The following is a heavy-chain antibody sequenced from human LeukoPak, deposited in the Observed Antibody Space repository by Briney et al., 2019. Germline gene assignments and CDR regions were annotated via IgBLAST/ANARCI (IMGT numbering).Heavy chain of an antibody. CDR1: GGSFSGYY. CDR2: INHNGST. CDR3: ARGRIQLWPFDY. V-gene: IGHV4-34*01. J-gene: IGHJ4*02. Sequence: SETLSLTCAVYGGSFSGYYWSWIRQPPGKGLEWIGEINHNGSTNYNPSLKTRVTISVDTSRNQFFLKLSSVTAADTAVYYCARGRIQLWPFDYWGQGTLVTVSS. D-gene: IGHD5-18*01.